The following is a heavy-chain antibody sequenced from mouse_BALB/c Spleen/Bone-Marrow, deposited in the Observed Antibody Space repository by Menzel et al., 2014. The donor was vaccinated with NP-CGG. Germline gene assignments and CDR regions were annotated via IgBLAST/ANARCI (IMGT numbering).Heavy chain of an antibody. Sequence: EVQVVESGGGLVQPGVSLKLSCAASGFTFSSYTVSWVRQTPEKRLEWVAYISNSGGSIYYPDTVKGRFTISRDNAKNTLYLQMSSLKSEDTAMYYCARLPLDYWGQGTTLTVSS. CDR3: ARLPLDY. CDR2: ISNSGGSI. CDR1: GFTFSSYT. V-gene: IGHV5-12-2*01. J-gene: IGHJ2*01.